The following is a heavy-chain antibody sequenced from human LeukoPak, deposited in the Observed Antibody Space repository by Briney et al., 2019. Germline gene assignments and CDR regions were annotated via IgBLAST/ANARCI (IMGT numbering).Heavy chain of an antibody. V-gene: IGHV4-34*01. CDR2: INHSGST. CDR1: GGSFSGYY. D-gene: IGHD3-9*01. J-gene: IGHJ4*02. Sequence: PSETLSLTCAVYGGSFSGYYWSWMRQPPGKGLEWIGEINHSGSTNYNPSLKSRVTISVDTSKNQFSLKLSSVTAADTAVYYCARGLAYDILTGFLSYYFDYWGQGTLVTVSS. CDR3: ARGLAYDILTGFLSYYFDY.